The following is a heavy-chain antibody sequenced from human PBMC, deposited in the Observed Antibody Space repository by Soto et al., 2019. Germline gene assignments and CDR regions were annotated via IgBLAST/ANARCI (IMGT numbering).Heavy chain of an antibody. V-gene: IGHV3-33*01. CDR2: IWYDGSNK. CDR1: GFTFSSYG. D-gene: IGHD6-13*01. Sequence: GGSLRLSCAESGFTFSSYGMHWVRQAPGKGLEWVAVIWYDGSNKYYADSVKGRFTISRDNSKNTLYLQMNSLRAEDTAVYYCARGTAAAAFDIWGQGTMVTVSS. CDR3: ARGTAAAAFDI. J-gene: IGHJ3*02.